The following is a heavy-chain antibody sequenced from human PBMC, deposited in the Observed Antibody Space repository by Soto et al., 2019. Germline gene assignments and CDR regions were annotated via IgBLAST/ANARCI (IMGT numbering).Heavy chain of an antibody. CDR2: ISGSGGST. Sequence: EVQLLESGGGLVQPGGSLRLSCAASGFTFSSYAMSWVRQAPGKGLEWVSTISGSGGSTYYPDSVKGRFTISRDNSKNTVYLQMISLRAEEAAVYYCAKEMTSGYYLFDYWGQGTLVTVSS. V-gene: IGHV3-23*01. D-gene: IGHD3-22*01. CDR3: AKEMTSGYYLFDY. J-gene: IGHJ4*02. CDR1: GFTFSSYA.